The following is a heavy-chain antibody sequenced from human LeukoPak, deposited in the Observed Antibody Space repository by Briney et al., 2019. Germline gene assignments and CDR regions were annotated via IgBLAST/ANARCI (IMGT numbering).Heavy chain of an antibody. Sequence: ASVKVSCKASGYTFTSYGISWVRQAPGQGLEWMGWISAYNGNTNYAQKLQGRVTMTTDTSTSTAYMELRSLRSDDTGVYYCARGGVTIFGVVTTIDYWGQGTLVTVSS. CDR1: GYTFTSYG. CDR2: ISAYNGNT. J-gene: IGHJ4*02. CDR3: ARGGVTIFGVVTTIDY. D-gene: IGHD3-3*01. V-gene: IGHV1-18*01.